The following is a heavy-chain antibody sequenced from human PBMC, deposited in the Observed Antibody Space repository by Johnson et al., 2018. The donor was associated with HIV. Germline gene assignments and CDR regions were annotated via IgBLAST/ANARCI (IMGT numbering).Heavy chain of an antibody. D-gene: IGHD6-19*01. V-gene: IGHV3-11*04. J-gene: IGHJ3*02. CDR2: ISSSGSTI. Sequence: QVQLVESGGGVVQPGRSLRLSCAASGFTFSDYYMSWIRQAPGKGLEWVSYISSSGSTIYYADSVKGRFTISRDNAKYSLYLQMNSLRAEDTAVYYCAKELALYSSGYGGDAFDIWGQGTMVTVSS. CDR3: AKELALYSSGYGGDAFDI. CDR1: GFTFSDYY.